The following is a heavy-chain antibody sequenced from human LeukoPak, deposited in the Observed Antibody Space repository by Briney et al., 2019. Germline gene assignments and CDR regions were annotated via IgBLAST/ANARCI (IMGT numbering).Heavy chain of an antibody. CDR3: AREYCSGGSCYSYNWFDP. V-gene: IGHV4-59*01. J-gene: IGHJ5*02. CDR2: IYYSGST. D-gene: IGHD2-15*01. Sequence: SETLSLTCTVSGGSISSYYWSWIRKPPGKGLEWIGYIYYSGSTNYNPSLKSRVTISVDTSKNQFSLKLSSVTAADTAVYYCAREYCSGGSCYSYNWFDPWGQGTLVTVSS. CDR1: GGSISSYY.